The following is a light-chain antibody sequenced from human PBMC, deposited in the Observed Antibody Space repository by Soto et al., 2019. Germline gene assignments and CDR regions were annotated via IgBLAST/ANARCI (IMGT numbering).Light chain of an antibody. CDR2: EVS. Sequence: QSALTQPASVSGSPGQSITISCTGTSGDIGRYNYVSWYQQHPGKAPKVMIYEVSKRPSGVSNRFSGSKSGNTASLTISGLQAEDEADYYCNSYTGSTTWVFGGGTKLTVL. CDR1: SGDIGRYNY. CDR3: NSYTGSTTWV. J-gene: IGLJ3*02. V-gene: IGLV2-14*01.